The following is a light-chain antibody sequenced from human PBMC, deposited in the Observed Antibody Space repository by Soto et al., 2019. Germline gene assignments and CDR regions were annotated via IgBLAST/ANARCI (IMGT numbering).Light chain of an antibody. CDR2: DAS. CDR3: QQYGSSGT. J-gene: IGKJ1*01. Sequence: EIVLTQSPGTLSLSPGERATLSCRASQSVSGYLAWYQQKPGQAPRLLIYDASNRATGIPDRFSGSGSGTDFTLTISRLEPEDFAVYYCQQYGSSGTCGQGTKV. V-gene: IGKV3-20*01. CDR1: QSVSGY.